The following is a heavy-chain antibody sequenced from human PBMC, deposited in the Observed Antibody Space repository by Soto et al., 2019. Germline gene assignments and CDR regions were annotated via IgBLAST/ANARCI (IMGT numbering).Heavy chain of an antibody. D-gene: IGHD2-21*01. CDR3: ERGPNSDC. Sequence: EERLVQSGGGLVQPGGSLRLSCADYGFSVGGNYMSWVRQAPGKGLELVSLIYSGGNPFYADSMKGRFTLSRDNSNNMLYLQMDSLRAEDTAVYYCERGPNSDCWGQGTLVIVSS. V-gene: IGHV3-53*01. CDR1: GFSVGGNY. CDR2: IYSGGNP. J-gene: IGHJ4*02.